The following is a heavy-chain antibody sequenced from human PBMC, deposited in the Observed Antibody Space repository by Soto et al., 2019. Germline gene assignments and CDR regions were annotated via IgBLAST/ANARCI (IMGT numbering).Heavy chain of an antibody. D-gene: IGHD1-26*01. Sequence: ASETLSLTCTVSGGSISSSSYYWGWIRQPPGKGLEWIGSIYYSGSTYYNPSLKSRVTISVDTSKNQFSLKLSSVTAADTAVYYCARLGRLIYWGQGTLVTVSS. V-gene: IGHV4-39*01. CDR3: ARLGRLIY. CDR1: GGSISSSSYY. CDR2: IYYSGST. J-gene: IGHJ4*02.